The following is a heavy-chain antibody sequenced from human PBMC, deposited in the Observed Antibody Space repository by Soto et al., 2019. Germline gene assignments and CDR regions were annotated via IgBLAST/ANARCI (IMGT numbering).Heavy chain of an antibody. J-gene: IGHJ4*02. D-gene: IGHD6-19*01. CDR1: GFTFDDYA. V-gene: IGHV3-9*01. CDR2: ISWNSGRI. Sequence: EVQLVESGGGLVQPGRSLRLSCAASGFTFDDYAMHWVRQAPGKGLEWVSGISWNSGRIGYADSVKGRFTISRDNAKTSLYLQMNSLRAEDTALYYCAKDMSPPYSSGWGGFDYWGQGTLVTVSS. CDR3: AKDMSPPYSSGWGGFDY.